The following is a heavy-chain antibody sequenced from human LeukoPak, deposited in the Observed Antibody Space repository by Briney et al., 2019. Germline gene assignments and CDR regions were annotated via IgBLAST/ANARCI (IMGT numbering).Heavy chain of an antibody. J-gene: IGHJ5*02. CDR1: GGSLSGYY. CDR3: ARGNYGGKTGWFDP. V-gene: IGHV4-34*01. CDR2: INHSGST. Sequence: SSETLSLTCAVYGGSLSGYYWSWIRQPPGKGLEWIGEINHSGSTNYNPSLKSRVTISVDTSKNQFSLKLSSVTAADTAVYYCARGNYGGKTGWFDPWGQGTLVTVSS. D-gene: IGHD2-21*01.